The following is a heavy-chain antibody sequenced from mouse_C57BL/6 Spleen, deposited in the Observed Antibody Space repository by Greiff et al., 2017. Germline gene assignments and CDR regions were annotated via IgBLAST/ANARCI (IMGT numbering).Heavy chain of an antibody. CDR3: ANLVKGNY. V-gene: IGHV5-4*01. Sequence: DVHLVESGGGLVKPGGSLKLSCAASGFTFSSYAMSWVRQTPEKRLEWVATISDGGSYTYYPDNVKGRFTISRDNAKNNLYLQMSHLKSEDTAMYYCANLVKGNYWGQGTTLTVSS. CDR2: ISDGGSYT. CDR1: GFTFSSYA. J-gene: IGHJ2*01.